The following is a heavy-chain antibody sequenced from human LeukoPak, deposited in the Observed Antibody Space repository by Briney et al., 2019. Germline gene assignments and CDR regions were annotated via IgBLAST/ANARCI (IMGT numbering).Heavy chain of an antibody. CDR3: ARASTVTRPLDY. CDR2: IIDTGST. Sequence: PSETLSLTCAVYGGSFSGYYWTWIRQPPGKGLEWIGEIIDTGSTNYNPSLKSRVTISVDTSKNQFSLKLSSVTAADTAVYYCARASTVTRPLDYWGQGTLVTVSS. D-gene: IGHD4-17*01. CDR1: GGSFSGYY. J-gene: IGHJ4*02. V-gene: IGHV4-34*12.